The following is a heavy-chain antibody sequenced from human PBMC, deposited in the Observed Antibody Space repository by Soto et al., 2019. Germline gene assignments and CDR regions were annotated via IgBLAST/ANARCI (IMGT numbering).Heavy chain of an antibody. D-gene: IGHD3-3*01. CDR3: AKDRTTLTYYDFWSGHGRNRNYGMDV. CDR1: GFTFSSYG. CDR2: ISYDGSNK. V-gene: IGHV3-30*18. J-gene: IGHJ6*02. Sequence: GGSLRLSCAASGFTFSSYGMHWVRQAPGKGLEWVAVISYDGSNKYYADSVKGRFTISRDNSKNTLYLQMNSLRAEDTAVYYCAKDRTTLTYYDFWSGHGRNRNYGMDVWGQGTTVTVSS.